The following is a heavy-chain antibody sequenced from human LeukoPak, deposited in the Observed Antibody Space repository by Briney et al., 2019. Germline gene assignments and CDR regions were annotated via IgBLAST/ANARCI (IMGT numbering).Heavy chain of an antibody. CDR3: ARGPHFSIAALRGYFDY. D-gene: IGHD6-6*01. V-gene: IGHV4-59*01. CDR1: GGSISSYY. J-gene: IGHJ4*02. CDR2: IYYSGST. Sequence: SETLSLTCTVSGGSISSYYWSWIRQPPGKGLEWIGYIYYSGSTNYNPSLKSRVTISVDASKNQFSLKLSSVTAADTAVYYCARGPHFSIAALRGYFDYWGQGTLVTVSS.